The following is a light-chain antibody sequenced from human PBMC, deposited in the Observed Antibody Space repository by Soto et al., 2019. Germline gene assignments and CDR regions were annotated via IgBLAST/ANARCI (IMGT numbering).Light chain of an antibody. Sequence: TQSPGTLSFSPGERATLSCRASQSVSSNLAWYQQKPGKAPKLLIYKASSLESGVPSRFSGSGSGTEFTLTISSLQPDDFATYYCQQYNSYSWTFGQGTKVDIK. CDR1: QSVSSN. J-gene: IGKJ1*01. V-gene: IGKV1-5*03. CDR3: QQYNSYSWT. CDR2: KAS.